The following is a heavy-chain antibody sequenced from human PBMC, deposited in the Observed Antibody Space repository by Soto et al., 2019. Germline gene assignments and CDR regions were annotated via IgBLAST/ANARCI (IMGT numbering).Heavy chain of an antibody. V-gene: IGHV4-30-2*01. J-gene: IGHJ5*02. CDR3: ASYGSGSYYKGNWFDP. D-gene: IGHD3-10*01. Sequence: SETLSLTCAVSGGSISSGGYSWSWIRQPPGKGLEWIGYIYHSGSTYYNPSLKSRVTISVDRSKNQFSLKLSSVTAADTAAYYCASYGSGSYYKGNWFDPWGQGTLVTVSS. CDR1: GGSISSGGYS. CDR2: IYHSGST.